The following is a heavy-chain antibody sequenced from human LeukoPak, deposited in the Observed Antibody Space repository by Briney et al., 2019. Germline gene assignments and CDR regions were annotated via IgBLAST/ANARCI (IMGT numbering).Heavy chain of an antibody. CDR1: GDSISSSHW. CDR3: ARLFGQQLVRHGARFDY. D-gene: IGHD6-13*01. J-gene: IGHJ4*02. Sequence: SETLSLTCAVSGDSISSSHWWSWVRQSPGKGLEWIGEIYHSGSTNYNPSLKSRVTISVDTSKNQFSLKLSSVTAADTAVYYCARLFGQQLVRHGARFDYWGQGTLVTVSS. V-gene: IGHV4-4*02. CDR2: IYHSGST.